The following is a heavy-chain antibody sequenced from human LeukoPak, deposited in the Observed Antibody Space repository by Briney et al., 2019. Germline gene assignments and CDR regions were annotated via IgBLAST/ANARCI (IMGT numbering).Heavy chain of an antibody. J-gene: IGHJ4*02. CDR3: ARHEEEDGYNAKTFDF. CDR2: MHYSGTT. D-gene: IGHD5-24*01. Sequence: PSETLSLTCTVSGVSIRSSNNFWGWIRQPPGKGLEWFGSMHYSGTTYYIPSLRSRATISVDTSKNQFSLKLSSVTAADTAVYYCARHEEEDGYNAKTFDFWGQGTLVTVSS. CDR1: GVSIRSSNNF. V-gene: IGHV4-39*01.